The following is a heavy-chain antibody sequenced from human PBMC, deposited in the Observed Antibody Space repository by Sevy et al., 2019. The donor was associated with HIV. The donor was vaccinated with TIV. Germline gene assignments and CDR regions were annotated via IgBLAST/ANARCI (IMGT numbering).Heavy chain of an antibody. V-gene: IGHV3-23*01. CDR3: AKDRGNMGSSGYYDY. J-gene: IGHJ4*02. CDR2: IRGRGGST. D-gene: IGHD3-22*01. Sequence: GGSLRLSCAASGFTFSSYAMSWVRQAPGKGLEWVSAIRGRGGSTYYADTVKGRFTISRDNSKNTPYLQMNSLRAEDKAVYYCAKDRGNMGSSGYYDYWGQGTLVTVSS. CDR1: GFTFSSYA.